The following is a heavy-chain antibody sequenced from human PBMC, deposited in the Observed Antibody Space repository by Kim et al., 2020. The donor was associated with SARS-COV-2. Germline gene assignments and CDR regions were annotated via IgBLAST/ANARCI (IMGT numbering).Heavy chain of an antibody. Sequence: GGSLRLSCAASGFTFSDYYMSWIRQAPGKGLEWVSYISSSSSYTNYADSVKGRFTISRDNAKNSLYLQMNSLRAEDTAVYYCAREAGGGFGDPTPHFDYWGQGTLVTVSS. CDR3: AREAGGGFGDPTPHFDY. CDR1: GFTFSDYY. D-gene: IGHD3-10*01. CDR2: ISSSSSYT. V-gene: IGHV3-11*06. J-gene: IGHJ4*02.